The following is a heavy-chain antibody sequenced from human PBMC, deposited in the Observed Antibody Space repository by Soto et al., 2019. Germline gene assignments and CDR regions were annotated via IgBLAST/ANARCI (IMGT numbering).Heavy chain of an antibody. D-gene: IGHD4-17*01. CDR2: INAGNGNT. CDR1: GYTFTSYA. V-gene: IGHV1-3*01. CDR3: ARGSDYGDLLYYFDY. Sequence: VKVSCKASGYTFTSYAMHWVRQAPGQRLEWMGWINAGNGNTKYSQKFQGRVTITRDTSASTAYMELSSLRSEDTAVYYCARGSDYGDLLYYFDYWGQGTLVTVSS. J-gene: IGHJ4*02.